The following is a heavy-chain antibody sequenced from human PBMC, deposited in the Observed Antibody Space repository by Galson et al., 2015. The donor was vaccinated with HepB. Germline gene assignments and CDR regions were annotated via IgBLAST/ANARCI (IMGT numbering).Heavy chain of an antibody. D-gene: IGHD3-22*01. J-gene: IGHJ4*02. V-gene: IGHV3-23*01. Sequence: SLRLSCAASGFTFSSYVMSWVRQAPGKGLEWVSAISGSGGSTYYADSVKGRFTISRDNSKNTLYLQMNSLRAEDTAVYYCATSEGSGYYDDFDYWGQGTLVTVSS. CDR2: ISGSGGST. CDR1: GFTFSSYV. CDR3: ATSEGSGYYDDFDY.